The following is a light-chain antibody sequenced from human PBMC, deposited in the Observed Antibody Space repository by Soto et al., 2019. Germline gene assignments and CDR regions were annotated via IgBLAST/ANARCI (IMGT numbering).Light chain of an antibody. V-gene: IGKV1-9*01. CDR3: QQVNSYPWT. Sequence: DIQLTQSPSFLSASVGDRVTITCRASQGISGYLAWYQQTPGKAPKLLIYAASTLQGGVPSRFSGSGSGTEFTLTISSLQPEDFASYYCQQVNSYPWTFGQGTKVEIK. CDR2: AAS. CDR1: QGISGY. J-gene: IGKJ1*01.